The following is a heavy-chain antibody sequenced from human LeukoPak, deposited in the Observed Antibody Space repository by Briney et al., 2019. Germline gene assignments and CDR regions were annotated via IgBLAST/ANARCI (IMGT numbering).Heavy chain of an antibody. D-gene: IGHD3-22*01. J-gene: IGHJ4*02. CDR3: ARGLYDSPYYFDY. CDR1: GGTFSSYA. CDR2: IIPIFGTA. V-gene: IGHV1-69*13. Sequence: GASVKVSCKASGGTFSSYAISWGRKAPGQGLGWMGGIIPIFGTANYAQKFQGRVTITADESTSTAYMELSSLRSEDTAVYYCARGLYDSPYYFDYWGQGTLVTVSS.